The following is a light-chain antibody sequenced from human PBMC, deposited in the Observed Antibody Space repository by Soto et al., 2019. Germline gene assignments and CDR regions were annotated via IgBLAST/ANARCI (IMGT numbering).Light chain of an antibody. CDR2: SIT. CDR1: SSDLGNY. J-gene: IGLJ3*02. Sequence: QYALTQPASVSGSPGQSITISCTGTSSDLGNYVSWYQQHPGEVPKLIIYSITNRPSGVSNRFSASKSGNTASLTISGLQAEDEALYYCTSYTSVRNLVFGGGTKLTVL. CDR3: TSYTSVRNLV. V-gene: IGLV2-14*01.